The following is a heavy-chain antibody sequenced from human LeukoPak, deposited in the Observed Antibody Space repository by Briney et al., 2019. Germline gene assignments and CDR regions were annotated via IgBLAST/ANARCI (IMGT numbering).Heavy chain of an antibody. D-gene: IGHD6-13*01. CDR3: ARMYSSSLPPNY. V-gene: IGHV3-21*01. Sequence: GGSLRLSCAASGFTFSSYSMNWVRQAPGKGLEWVSSISSSSSYIYYADSVKGRFTISRDNAKNSLYLQMNSLRAEDTAAYYCARMYSSSLPPNYWGQGTLVTVSS. J-gene: IGHJ4*02. CDR2: ISSSSSYI. CDR1: GFTFSSYS.